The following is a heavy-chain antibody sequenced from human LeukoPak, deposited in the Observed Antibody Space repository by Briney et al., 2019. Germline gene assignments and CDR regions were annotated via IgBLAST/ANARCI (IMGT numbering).Heavy chain of an antibody. J-gene: IGHJ5*02. D-gene: IGHD2-15*01. CDR3: ARTAVVVVPLFDP. CDR2: SNPYNGNT. CDR1: GYSFTSYG. V-gene: IGHV1-18*01. Sequence: ASVKVSCKASGYSFTSYGISWVRQAPGQGLEWVGWSNPYNGNTNYGQKFRGRVSMTTDTSTYTAFMELMSLTSDDTAVYYCARTAVVVVPLFDPWGQGTLVTVSS.